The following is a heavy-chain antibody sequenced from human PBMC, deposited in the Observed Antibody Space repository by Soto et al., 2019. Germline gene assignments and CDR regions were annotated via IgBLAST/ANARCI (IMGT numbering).Heavy chain of an antibody. J-gene: IGHJ5*02. D-gene: IGHD3-9*01. V-gene: IGHV6-1*01. CDR1: GDSVSSKTAA. Sequence: PSQTLSLTCAISGDSVSSKTAAWNWIRQSPSRGLEWLGRTYFRSRWYNDYAISVKSRITINPDTSKNQFSLLLNSVTPEDTVVYYCARVSFDHFVHWFDPWGQGTLVTVS. CDR3: ARVSFDHFVHWFDP. CDR2: TYFRSRWYN.